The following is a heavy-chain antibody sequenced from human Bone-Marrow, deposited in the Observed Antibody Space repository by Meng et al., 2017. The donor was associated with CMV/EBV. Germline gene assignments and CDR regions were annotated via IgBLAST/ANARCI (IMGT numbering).Heavy chain of an antibody. D-gene: IGHD3-16*01. CDR1: GFTCSSYA. CDR2: ISGSGGST. V-gene: IGHV3-23*01. CDR3: AKDRGGGDYFDY. Sequence: SCAASGFTCSSYAMSWVRQAPGKGLESVSLISGSGGSTYYADSVKGRFTISRDNSKNTLYLQMNSLRAEDTAVYYCAKDRGGGDYFDYWGQGTLVTVSS. J-gene: IGHJ4*02.